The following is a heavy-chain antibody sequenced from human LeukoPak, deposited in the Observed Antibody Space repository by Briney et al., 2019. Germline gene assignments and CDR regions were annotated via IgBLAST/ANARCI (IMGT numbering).Heavy chain of an antibody. J-gene: IGHJ4*02. V-gene: IGHV1-2*02. CDR3: ARAKVIVPDY. Sequence: ASVTVSCKASVYTFTVYYLHWVRQAPGQGLEWMGWIYPKTGGTSYAQKFQGRVTMTRDTSISTAYMELSRLRSDDTAVYYCARAKVIVPDYWGQGTLVTVSS. CDR2: IYPKTGGT. D-gene: IGHD5-18*01. CDR1: VYTFTVYY.